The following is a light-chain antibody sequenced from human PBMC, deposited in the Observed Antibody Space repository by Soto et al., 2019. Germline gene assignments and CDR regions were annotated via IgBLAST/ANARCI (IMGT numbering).Light chain of an antibody. CDR1: ENIAIW. CDR3: QQYNSFWT. V-gene: IGKV1-5*01. J-gene: IGKJ1*01. Sequence: DIQMTQSRSTLSASVGDRVTITCRASENIAIWLAWYQQKPGKAPKLLIYDASTLESGVPSRFSGSGSGTEFTLTISSLQPDDFATYYCQQYNSFWTFGQGTKVEIK. CDR2: DAS.